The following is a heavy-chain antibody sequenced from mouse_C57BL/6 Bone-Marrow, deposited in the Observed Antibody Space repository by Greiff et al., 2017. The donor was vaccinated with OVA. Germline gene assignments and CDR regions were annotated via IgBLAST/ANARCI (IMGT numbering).Heavy chain of an antibody. CDR1: GFTFSSYG. CDR3: ARRGGSSPYYFDY. V-gene: IGHV5-6*02. Sequence: EVMLVESGGDLVKPGGSLKLSCAASGFTFSSYGMSWVRQTPDKRLEWVATISSGGSYTYYPDSVKGRFTISRDNAKNTLYLQMSSLKSEDTAMYYCARRGGSSPYYFDYWGQGTTLTVSS. J-gene: IGHJ2*01. D-gene: IGHD1-1*01. CDR2: ISSGGSYT.